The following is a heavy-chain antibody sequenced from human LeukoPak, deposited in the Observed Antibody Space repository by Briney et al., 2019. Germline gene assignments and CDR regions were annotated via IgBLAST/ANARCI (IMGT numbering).Heavy chain of an antibody. Sequence: PGGSLRLSCAASGFTVSNNYVNWVRQAPGKGLEWVSLIYGSGSADYADSVKGRFTISRDNSMNTVYLQMNSLRAEDTAVYYCAGINFGDDYWGQGTLVTVSS. D-gene: IGHD4-17*01. CDR1: GFTVSNNY. CDR3: AGINFGDDY. J-gene: IGHJ4*02. V-gene: IGHV3-66*01. CDR2: IYGSGSA.